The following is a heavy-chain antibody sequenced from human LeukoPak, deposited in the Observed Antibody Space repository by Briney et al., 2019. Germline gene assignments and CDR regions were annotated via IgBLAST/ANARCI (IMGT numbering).Heavy chain of an antibody. J-gene: IGHJ3*02. CDR1: GAFVSSNNYY. V-gene: IGHV4-61*01. D-gene: IGHD6-19*01. CDR2: INHSGST. CDR3: ARVSSGWSDAFDI. Sequence: SETLSLTCTVSGAFVSSNNYYWSWLRQPPGKGLEWIGEINHSGSTNYNPSLKSRVTIPVDTSKNQFSLKLSSVTAADTAVYYCARVSSGWSDAFDIWGQGTMVTVSS.